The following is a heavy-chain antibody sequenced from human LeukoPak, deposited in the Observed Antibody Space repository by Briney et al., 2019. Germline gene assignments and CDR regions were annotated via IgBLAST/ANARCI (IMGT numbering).Heavy chain of an antibody. J-gene: IGHJ6*03. V-gene: IGHV4-59*01. CDR1: GDSISPNY. Sequence: PSESLSLTCTVSGDSISPNYWSWIRQPPGKGLEWIAYIHYTGNTNYNPSLKSRVTISVNTSKNQFSLKLSSVTAADTAVYYCARSGTATSFYYYYYMDVWGKGTTVTVSS. CDR3: ARSGTATSFYYYYYMDV. CDR2: IHYTGNT. D-gene: IGHD4-17*01.